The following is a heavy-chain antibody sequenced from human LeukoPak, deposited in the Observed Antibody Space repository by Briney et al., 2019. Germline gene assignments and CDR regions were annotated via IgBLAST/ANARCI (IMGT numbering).Heavy chain of an antibody. CDR3: ARLSPVSPGHSVWVFSL. J-gene: IGHJ4*02. V-gene: IGHV4-34*01. CDR2: INHSGTT. CDR1: GGSFSGYY. Sequence: PSETLSLTCAVYGGSFSGYYWSWVRQPPGKGLEWIGEINHSGTTNYNPSLKSRLTISVDTSKNQFSLKLSSVTAADTAVYYCARLSPVSPGHSVWVFSLWGQGTLVTVSS. D-gene: IGHD6-13*01.